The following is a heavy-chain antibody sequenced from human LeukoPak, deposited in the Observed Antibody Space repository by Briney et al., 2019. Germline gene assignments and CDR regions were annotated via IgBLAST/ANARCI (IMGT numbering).Heavy chain of an antibody. CDR2: IKPDGSEK. D-gene: IGHD1-26*01. J-gene: IGHJ4*02. CDR3: ARDTVGATDY. V-gene: IGHV3-7*01. Sequence: GESLKISCKGSGYSFTSYWMSWVRQAPGKGLEWVTNIKPDGSEKYYVDSVKGRFTISRDNAKKSLYLQMNSLRAEDTALYYCARDTVGATDYWGQGTLVTVSS. CDR1: GYSFTSYW.